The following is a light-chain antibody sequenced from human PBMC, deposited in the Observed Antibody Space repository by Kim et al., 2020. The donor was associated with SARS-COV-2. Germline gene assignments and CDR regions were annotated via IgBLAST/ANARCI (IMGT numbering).Light chain of an antibody. CDR3: PAWDSSTEV. Sequence: SYELTQPPSVSVSPGQTASITCSGDKLGDKYACWYQQKPGQSPVLVISQDSKRPSGIPERFSGSNSGNTATLTISGTPAMDEADYYCPAWDSSTEVFGGG. CDR1: KLGDKY. J-gene: IGLJ3*02. CDR2: QDS. V-gene: IGLV3-1*01.